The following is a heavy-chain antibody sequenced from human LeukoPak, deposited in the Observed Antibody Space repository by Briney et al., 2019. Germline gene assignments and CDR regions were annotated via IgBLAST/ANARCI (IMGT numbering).Heavy chain of an antibody. CDR3: AELGITMIGGV. CDR1: GFTFSSYE. CDR2: ISYDGSNK. V-gene: IGHV3-30*04. D-gene: IGHD3-10*02. J-gene: IGHJ6*04. Sequence: PGGSLRLSCAASGFTFSSYEMNWVRQAPGKGLEWVAVISYDGSNKYYADSVKGRFTISRDNAKNSLYLQMNSLRAEDTAVYYCAELGITMIGGVRGKGTTVTISS.